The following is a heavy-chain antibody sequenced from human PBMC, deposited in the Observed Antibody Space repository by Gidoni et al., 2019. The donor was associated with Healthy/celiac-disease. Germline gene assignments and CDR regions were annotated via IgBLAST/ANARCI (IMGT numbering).Heavy chain of an antibody. D-gene: IGHD1-1*01. J-gene: IGHJ5*02. V-gene: IGHV3-49*05. CDR2: IRSKAYGGTT. CDR1: GFPFGDYA. Sequence: EVQLVESGGGLVKPGRSLRLSWTASGFPFGDYAMSWIRQAPGKGLEWVGFIRSKAYGGTTEYAASVKGRFTISRDDSKSIAYLQMNSLKTEDTAVYYCTRDREPDYNWFDPWGQGTLVTVSS. CDR3: TRDREPDYNWFDP.